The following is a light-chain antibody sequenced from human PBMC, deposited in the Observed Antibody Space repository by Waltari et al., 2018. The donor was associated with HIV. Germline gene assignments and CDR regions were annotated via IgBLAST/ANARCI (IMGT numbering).Light chain of an antibody. J-gene: IGKJ4*01. Sequence: DIVMTQSPDFLAVSLGERATINCKSSQSVLYNSNNKNYLAWYQQKPGQPPKLLIYWASTRESGVPDRFSGSGSGTDFTLTISSLQAEDVAVYYCQQYYRTPITFGGGTKVEIK. CDR2: WAS. CDR3: QQYYRTPIT. CDR1: QSVLYNSNNKNY. V-gene: IGKV4-1*01.